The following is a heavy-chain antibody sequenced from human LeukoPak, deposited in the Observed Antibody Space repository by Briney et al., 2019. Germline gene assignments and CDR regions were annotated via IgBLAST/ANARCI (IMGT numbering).Heavy chain of an antibody. V-gene: IGHV4-34*01. CDR3: ARGTLRYFDWFLPRVWFDP. D-gene: IGHD3-9*01. Sequence: SETLSLTCAVYGGSFSGYYWSWIRQPPGKGLEWIGEINHSGSTNYNPSLKSRVTISVDTSKNQFSLKLRSVTAADTAVYYCARGTLRYFDWFLPRVWFDPWGQGTLVTVSS. CDR2: INHSGST. CDR1: GGSFSGYY. J-gene: IGHJ5*02.